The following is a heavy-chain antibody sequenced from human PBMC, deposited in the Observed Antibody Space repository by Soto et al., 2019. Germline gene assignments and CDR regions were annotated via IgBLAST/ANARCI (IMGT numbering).Heavy chain of an antibody. Sequence: RGSLRLSCASSVFTFSSYSMNCVRHSPGKWLEWVSSISSSSSYIYYADSVKGRFTISRDNAKNSLYLQMNSLRAEDTAVYYCARDYSDYDFWSGYYTNWFEPWCQGTLVTVSS. J-gene: IGHJ5*02. CDR3: ARDYSDYDFWSGYYTNWFEP. D-gene: IGHD3-3*01. CDR1: VFTFSSYS. CDR2: ISSSSSYI. V-gene: IGHV3-21*01.